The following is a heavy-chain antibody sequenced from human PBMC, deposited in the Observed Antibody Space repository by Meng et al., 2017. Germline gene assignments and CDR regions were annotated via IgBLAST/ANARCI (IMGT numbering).Heavy chain of an antibody. J-gene: IGHJ4*02. Sequence: VQLVGSGVGLIQPGGSLRLSCAASGFTVSSNYMSWVRQAPGKGLEWVSVIYSCGSTYYADSVKGRFTISRDNSKNTLYLQMNSLRAEDTAVYYCARDGAAGIAVAGTLAYWGQGTLVTVSS. CDR2: IYSCGST. D-gene: IGHD6-19*01. CDR3: ARDGAAGIAVAGTLAY. V-gene: IGHV3-66*03. CDR1: GFTVSSNY.